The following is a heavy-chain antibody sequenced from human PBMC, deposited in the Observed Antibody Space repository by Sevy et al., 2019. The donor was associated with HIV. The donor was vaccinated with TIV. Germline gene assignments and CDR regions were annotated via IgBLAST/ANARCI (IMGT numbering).Heavy chain of an antibody. V-gene: IGHV4-31*03. CDR2: TYHSGST. J-gene: IGHJ4*01. CDR1: GGSISSGGYF. Sequence: TLSLTCTVSGGSISSGGYFWSWIRQHPGKGLEWIGYTYHSGSTYYNPSLKSRLSMSMDPSKNQFSLRMSTVTAADTAIYFCARATGSSAGFDSWGHGTVVTVSS. D-gene: IGHD2-15*01. CDR3: ARATGSSAGFDS.